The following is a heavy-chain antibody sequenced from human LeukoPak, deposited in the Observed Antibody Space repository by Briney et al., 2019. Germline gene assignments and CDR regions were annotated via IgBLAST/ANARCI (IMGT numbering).Heavy chain of an antibody. D-gene: IGHD6-13*01. CDR3: AKSVTAAGTYAFDI. Sequence: GESLKISCAASGFTFSSYAMSWVRQAPGKGLEWVSSLRGNGGSTEYVDSVRGRFVISRDNSRNTLYLQMSSLRAEDTAVYYCAKSVTAAGTYAFDIWGQGTVVTVSS. J-gene: IGHJ3*02. V-gene: IGHV3-23*01. CDR1: GFTFSSYA. CDR2: LRGNGGST.